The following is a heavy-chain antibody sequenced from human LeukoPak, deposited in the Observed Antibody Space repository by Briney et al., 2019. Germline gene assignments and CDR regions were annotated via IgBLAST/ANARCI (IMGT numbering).Heavy chain of an antibody. CDR3: ASVRYCSGGSCYSGYYGMDV. CDR2: ISAYNGNT. CDR1: GYTFTKYG. Sequence: GASVTVSFMACGYTFTKYGISGVGQARGKGGEGVGWISAYNGNTNYAQKLQGRVTMTTDTSTSTAYMELRSLRSDDTAVYYCASVRYCSGGSCYSGYYGMDVWGQGTTVTVSS. D-gene: IGHD2-15*01. V-gene: IGHV1-18*01. J-gene: IGHJ6*02.